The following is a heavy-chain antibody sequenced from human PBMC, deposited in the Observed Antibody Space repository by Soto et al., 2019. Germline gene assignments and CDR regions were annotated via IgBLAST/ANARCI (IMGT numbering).Heavy chain of an antibody. CDR2: ISYDGSNK. J-gene: IGHJ3*02. Sequence: SGGSLRLSCAASGFTFSSYAMHWVRQAPGKGLEWVAVISYDGSNKYYADSVKGRFTISRDNSKNTLYLQMNSLRAEDTAVYYCARFEDSSDAFDIWGQGTMVTVSS. D-gene: IGHD3-22*01. CDR1: GFTFSSYA. CDR3: ARFEDSSDAFDI. V-gene: IGHV3-30-3*01.